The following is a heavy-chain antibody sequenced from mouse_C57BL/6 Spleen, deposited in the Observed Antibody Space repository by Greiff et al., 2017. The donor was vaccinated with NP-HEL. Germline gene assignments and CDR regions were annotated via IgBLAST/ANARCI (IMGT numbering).Heavy chain of an antibody. CDR1: GFNIKDYY. Sequence: VQLQQSGAELVRPGASVKLSCTASGFNIKDYYMHWVKQRPEQGLEWIGRLDPEDGDTEYAPKFQGKATMTADTSSNTAYLQLSSLTSEDTAVDYCTHFYPRLGGWGQGTLVTVSA. J-gene: IGHJ3*01. CDR3: THFYPRLGG. V-gene: IGHV14-1*01. CDR2: LDPEDGDT. D-gene: IGHD2-1*01.